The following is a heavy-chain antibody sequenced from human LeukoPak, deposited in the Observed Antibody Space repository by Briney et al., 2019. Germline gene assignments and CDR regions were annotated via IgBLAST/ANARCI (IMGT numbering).Heavy chain of an antibody. CDR3: AKGTPTGYSSGWLYYFDY. CDR1: GFTFSSYA. Sequence: GGSLRLSCAASGFTFSSYAMSWVRQAPGKGLEWVSAISGSGGSTYYADSVKGRFTISRDNSKNTLYLQMNSLRAEDTAVYYCAKGTPTGYSSGWLYYFDYWCQGTLVTVSS. J-gene: IGHJ4*02. V-gene: IGHV3-23*01. D-gene: IGHD6-19*01. CDR2: ISGSGGST.